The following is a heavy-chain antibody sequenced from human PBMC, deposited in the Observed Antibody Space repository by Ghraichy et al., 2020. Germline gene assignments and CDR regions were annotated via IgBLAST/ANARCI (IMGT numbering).Heavy chain of an antibody. D-gene: IGHD4-17*01. J-gene: IGHJ4*02. CDR1: GGSISSYY. Sequence: SETLSLTCTVSGGSISSYYWSWIRQPPGKGLEWIGYIYTSGSTNYNPSLKSRVTISVDTSKNQFSLKLSSVTAADTAVYYCARQPTQETTIDYWGQGTLVTVSS. V-gene: IGHV4-4*09. CDR3: ARQPTQETTIDY. CDR2: IYTSGST.